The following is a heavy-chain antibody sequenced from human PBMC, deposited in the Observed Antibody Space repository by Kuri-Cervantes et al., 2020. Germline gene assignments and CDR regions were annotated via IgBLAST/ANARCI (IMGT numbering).Heavy chain of an antibody. CDR3: ATAVFTGYYYMDV. Sequence: SVKVSCKASGGTFSNSAISWVRQARGQGLEWMGGIIPIFGTANYAQKFQGRVTITADKSTSTAYMELSSLRSEDTAVYYCATAVFTGYYYMDVWGKGTTVTVSS. D-gene: IGHD4-11*01. J-gene: IGHJ6*03. CDR2: IIPIFGTA. CDR1: GGTFSNSA. V-gene: IGHV1-69*06.